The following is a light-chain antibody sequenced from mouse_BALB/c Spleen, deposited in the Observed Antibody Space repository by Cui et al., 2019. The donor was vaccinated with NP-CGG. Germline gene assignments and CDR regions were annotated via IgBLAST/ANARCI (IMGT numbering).Light chain of an antibody. V-gene: IGLV1*01. J-gene: IGLJ1*01. CDR2: GTN. Sequence: QAVVTQESELTTSPGETVTLTCRSSTGAVTTSNYANWVQEKPDHLFTGLIGGTNNRAPGVPARFSGSLIGDKAVLTITGAQTEDETIYFCALWYSNHWVFGGGTKLTVL. CDR3: ALWYSNHWV. CDR1: TGAVTTSNY.